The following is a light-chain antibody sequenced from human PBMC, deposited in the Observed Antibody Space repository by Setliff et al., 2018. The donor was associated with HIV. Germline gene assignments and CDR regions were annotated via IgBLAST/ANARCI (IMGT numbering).Light chain of an antibody. CDR3: SSYTSISTYV. CDR2: DVS. V-gene: IGLV2-14*03. Sequence: QSALTQPASVSGFPGQSITISCTGSSSDVGSYNYVSWYQQHPGKAPKLMISDVSKRPSGVSNRFSGSKSGNTASLTISGLQAEDEADYYCSSYTSISTYVFGTGTKVTVL. CDR1: SSDVGSYNY. J-gene: IGLJ1*01.